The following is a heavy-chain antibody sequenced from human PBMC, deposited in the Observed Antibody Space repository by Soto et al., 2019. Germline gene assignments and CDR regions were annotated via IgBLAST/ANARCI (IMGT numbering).Heavy chain of an antibody. CDR3: ARVASDYINSVDH. CDR2: IGGSGGNR. V-gene: IGHV3-23*01. CDR1: GFTFNAYA. D-gene: IGHD4-4*01. Sequence: EVQLLESGGGLVQPGGSLRLSCAASGFTFNAYAMTWVRQAPGKGLEWVSAIGGSGGNRYYAASVRGRFTISRDNSKDTVDLQMNSLRVEDTAVYYCARVASDYINSVDHWGQGILVSLSS. J-gene: IGHJ4*02.